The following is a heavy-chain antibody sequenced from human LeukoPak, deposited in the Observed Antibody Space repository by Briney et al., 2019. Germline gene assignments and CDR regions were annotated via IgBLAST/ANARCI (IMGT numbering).Heavy chain of an antibody. V-gene: IGHV4-4*07. CDR1: GGSISSYY. CDR3: ARGPYSSGWYGFDY. Sequence: PSETLSLTCTVSGGSISSYYWSWIRQPAGKGLEWIGRIHTSGSTNFNPSLQSRVTISVDKSKNQFSLKLNSVTAADTAVYYCARGPYSSGWYGFDYWGREPWSPSPQ. D-gene: IGHD6-19*01. J-gene: IGHJ4*02. CDR2: IHTSGST.